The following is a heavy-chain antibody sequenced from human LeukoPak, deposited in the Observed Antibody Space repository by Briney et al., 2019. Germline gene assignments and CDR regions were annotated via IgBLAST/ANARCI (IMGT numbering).Heavy chain of an antibody. CDR1: GGSISSGAYF. D-gene: IGHD6-19*01. Sequence: PSETLSLTCTVFGGSISSGAYFWGWIRQPPGKGLEWIGSIYYSGSTYYNPSLKSRVTISVDTSKNQFSLKLSSVTAADTAVYYCARLRSSGWYKHGAFDIWGQGTMVTVSS. CDR2: IYYSGST. J-gene: IGHJ3*02. CDR3: ARLRSSGWYKHGAFDI. V-gene: IGHV4-39*01.